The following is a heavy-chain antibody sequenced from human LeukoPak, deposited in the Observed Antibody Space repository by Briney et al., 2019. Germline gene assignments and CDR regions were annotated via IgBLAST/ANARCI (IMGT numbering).Heavy chain of an antibody. Sequence: GASVKVSCKASGYTFTSYGISRVRQAPGQGVEGLGWISAYNGNTNYAQKLQGRVTMTTDTSTSTAYMELRSLRSDDTAVYYCARVLTMVRGAFNWFDPWGQGTLVTVSS. CDR3: ARVLTMVRGAFNWFDP. V-gene: IGHV1-18*01. CDR2: ISAYNGNT. CDR1: GYTFTSYG. D-gene: IGHD3-10*01. J-gene: IGHJ5*02.